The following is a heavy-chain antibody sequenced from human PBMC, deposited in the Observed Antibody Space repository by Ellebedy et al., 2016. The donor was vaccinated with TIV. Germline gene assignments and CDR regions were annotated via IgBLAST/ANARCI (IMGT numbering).Heavy chain of an antibody. CDR3: ARDRDTAMVTFKTYYYYAMDV. V-gene: IGHV1-18*01. Sequence: ASVKVSCKASGYTFTSYGISWVRQAPGQGLEWMGWISVYNGNTNHAQKLQGRVTMTTDTSTSTAYMDLRSLRSDDTAVYYCARDRDTAMVTFKTYYYYAMDVWGQGTTVTVSS. CDR1: GYTFTSYG. CDR2: ISVYNGNT. J-gene: IGHJ6*02. D-gene: IGHD5-18*01.